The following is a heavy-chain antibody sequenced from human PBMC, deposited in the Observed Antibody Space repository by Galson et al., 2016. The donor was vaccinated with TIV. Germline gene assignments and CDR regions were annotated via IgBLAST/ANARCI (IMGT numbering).Heavy chain of an antibody. CDR3: ARDRRHCGNECYLYYYYGMDV. J-gene: IGHJ6*02. CDR1: GYTLTNYG. CDR2: ISGYNGNT. D-gene: IGHD2-21*01. V-gene: IGHV1-18*01. Sequence: SVKVSCKASGYTLTNYGINWVRQAPGQGLEWMGWISGYNGNTKYAQMFQGRVSMTTDTSTSTAYLELRSLRSDDAAVYYCARDRRHCGNECYLYYYYGMDVWGQGATVTVAS.